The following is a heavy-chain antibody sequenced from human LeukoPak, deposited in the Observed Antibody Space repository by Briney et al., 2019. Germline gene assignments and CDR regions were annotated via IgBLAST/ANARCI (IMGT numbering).Heavy chain of an antibody. Sequence: GGSLRLSCAASGLTFSSYWMHWVRQAPGKALVCVSRINSDGSSTSYADSVKGRFTISRDNAKNTLYLQMNSLRAEDTAVYYCARELVANWFDPWGQGTLVTVSS. CDR1: GLTFSSYW. CDR3: ARELVANWFDP. V-gene: IGHV3-74*01. D-gene: IGHD2-15*01. J-gene: IGHJ5*02. CDR2: INSDGSST.